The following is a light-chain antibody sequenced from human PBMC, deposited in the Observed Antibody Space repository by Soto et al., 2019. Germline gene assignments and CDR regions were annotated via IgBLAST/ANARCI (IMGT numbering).Light chain of an antibody. V-gene: IGKV3-20*01. CDR1: QSVSSSY. CDR2: GAS. CDR3: QNYGSLTSST. J-gene: IGKJ1*01. Sequence: EIVLTQSPGTLSLSPGERASLSCRASQSVSSSYLAWYQQKPGQAPRLIIYGASSRATGIPDRFSGSGSGTDFTLTISSLEPEDFAVYYGQNYGSLTSSTLCQGTKVEI.